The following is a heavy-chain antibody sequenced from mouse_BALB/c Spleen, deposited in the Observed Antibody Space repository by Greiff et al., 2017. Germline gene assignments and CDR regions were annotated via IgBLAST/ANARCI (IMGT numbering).Heavy chain of an antibody. J-gene: IGHJ4*01. D-gene: IGHD1-1*01. CDR1: GFNIKDYY. V-gene: IGHV14-1*02. Sequence: VQLKESGAELVRPGALVKLSCKASGFNIKDYYMHWVKQRPEQGLEWIGWIDPENGNTIYDPKFQGKASITADTSSNTAYLQLSSLTSEDTAVYYCARHYGSSYDYAMDYWGQGTSVTVSS. CDR3: ARHYGSSYDYAMDY. CDR2: IDPENGNT.